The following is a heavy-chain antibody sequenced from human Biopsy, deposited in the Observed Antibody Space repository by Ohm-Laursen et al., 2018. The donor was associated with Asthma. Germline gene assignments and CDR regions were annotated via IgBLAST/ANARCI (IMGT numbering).Heavy chain of an antibody. D-gene: IGHD1-1*01. CDR2: IWDDDTDK. J-gene: IGHJ3*02. CDR1: GFTFGDYW. V-gene: IGHV3-33*08. Sequence: SLRLSCAASGFTFGDYWMHWVRQAPGKGLEWVAVIWDDDTDKHYADSVKGRFTISRDTSKNTLFLQMNSLRAEDSAVYYCVRDGTDDAFDIWGQGTVVSVSS. CDR3: VRDGTDDAFDI.